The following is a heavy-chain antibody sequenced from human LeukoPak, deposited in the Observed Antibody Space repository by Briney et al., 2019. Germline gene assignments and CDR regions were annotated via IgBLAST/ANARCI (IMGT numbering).Heavy chain of an antibody. CDR3: AKTTTGYSSGRYPGWPVDY. J-gene: IGHJ4*02. Sequence: PGGSLRLSCAASGFTFSSYAMYWVRQAPGKGLEWVSGIFGSGGSTHSADSVKGRFTISRDNSKNTVYLQMNSLRAEDTAGYYCAKTTTGYSSGRYPGWPVDYWGQGTLVTVSS. V-gene: IGHV3-23*01. D-gene: IGHD6-19*01. CDR1: GFTFSSYA. CDR2: IFGSGGST.